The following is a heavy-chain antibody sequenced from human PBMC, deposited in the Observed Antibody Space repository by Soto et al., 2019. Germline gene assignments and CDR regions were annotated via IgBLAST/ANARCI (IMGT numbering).Heavy chain of an antibody. CDR2: ISAYNGNT. J-gene: IGHJ6*02. Sequence: ASVKVSCKASGYTFTSYGISWVRQAPGQGLEWMGWISAYNGNTNYAQKLQGRVTMTTDTSTSTAYMELRSLRSDDTAVYYCARVGFYDSSGYSYHYYGMDVWGQGTTVTVSS. V-gene: IGHV1-18*01. CDR1: GYTFTSYG. CDR3: ARVGFYDSSGYSYHYYGMDV. D-gene: IGHD3-22*01.